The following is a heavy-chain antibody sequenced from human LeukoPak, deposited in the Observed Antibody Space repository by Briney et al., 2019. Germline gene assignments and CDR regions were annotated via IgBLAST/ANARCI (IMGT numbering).Heavy chain of an antibody. CDR2: INPGGST. CDR1: GGSFSDDY. D-gene: IGHD5-24*01. V-gene: IGHV4-34*01. CDR3: ARVHGHNLGTLDY. J-gene: IGHJ4*02. Sequence: SETLSLTCTVYGGSFSDDYWGWVRQPPGEGLQWIGEINPGGSTNKNPSLQSRLIMSVDTSKNQFSLNLTSVTAADTAVYYCARVHGHNLGTLDYWGQGILVTVTS.